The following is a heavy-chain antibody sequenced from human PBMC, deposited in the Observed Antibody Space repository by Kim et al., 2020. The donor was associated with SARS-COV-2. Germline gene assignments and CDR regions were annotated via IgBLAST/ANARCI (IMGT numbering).Heavy chain of an antibody. V-gene: IGHV3-64*02. CDR3: ARGSYSGYGLGPFDY. CDR2: ISSNGGST. D-gene: IGHD5-12*01. Sequence: GGSLRLSCAASGFTFSSYAMHWVRQAPGKGLEYVSAISSNGGSTYYADSVKGRFTISRDNSKNTLYLQMGSLRAEDMAVYYCARGSYSGYGLGPFDYWGQGTLVTVSS. CDR1: GFTFSSYA. J-gene: IGHJ4*02.